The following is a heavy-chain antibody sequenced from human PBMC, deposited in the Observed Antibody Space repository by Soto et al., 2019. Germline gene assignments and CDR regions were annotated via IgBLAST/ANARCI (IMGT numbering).Heavy chain of an antibody. V-gene: IGHV4-39*01. CDR1: GGSISSSSYY. CDR3: ARQYYYDSSDDAFDI. Sequence: QLQLQESGPGLVKPSETLSLTCTVSGGSISSSSYYWGWIRQPPGKGLEWIGSIYYSGSTYYNPSLKSRVTISADTSKNQFALKLSSVTAADTAVYYCARQYYYDSSDDAFDIWGHGTMVTVSS. D-gene: IGHD3-22*01. CDR2: IYYSGST. J-gene: IGHJ3*02.